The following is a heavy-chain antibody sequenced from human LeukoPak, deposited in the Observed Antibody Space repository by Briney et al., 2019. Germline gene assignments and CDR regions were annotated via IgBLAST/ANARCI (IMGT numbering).Heavy chain of an antibody. Sequence: GGSLRLXCAASGFTYSDYYMSWIRLAPGKGLEWVSYISSSGSTIYYADSVKGRFTISRDNAKNSLYLQMNSLRAEDTAVYYCARDGNYYGSGSDVKYYFDYWGQGTLVTVSS. CDR2: ISSSGSTI. V-gene: IGHV3-11*04. CDR1: GFTYSDYY. J-gene: IGHJ4*02. D-gene: IGHD3-10*01. CDR3: ARDGNYYGSGSDVKYYFDY.